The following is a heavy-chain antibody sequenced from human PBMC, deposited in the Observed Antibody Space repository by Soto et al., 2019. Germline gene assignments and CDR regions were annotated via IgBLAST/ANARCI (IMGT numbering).Heavy chain of an antibody. CDR2: ISKSDYT. CDR1: GFAFNNYG. Sequence: GGSLRLSCTVSGFAFNNYGINWVRQAPGKGLEWVSSISKSDYTYYSDSVKGRFAISRDNAKSSVSLQMNTLRVEDTAVYYCAREDSIIIPAVSDFWGQGTLVTVSS. J-gene: IGHJ4*02. CDR3: AREDSIIIPAVSDF. V-gene: IGHV3-21*01. D-gene: IGHD2-2*01.